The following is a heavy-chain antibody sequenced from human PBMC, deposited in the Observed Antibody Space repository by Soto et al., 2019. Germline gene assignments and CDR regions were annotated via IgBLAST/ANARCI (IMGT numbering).Heavy chain of an antibody. Sequence: QVQLVQSGAEVKKPGSSVKVSCKASGGTFSSYAISWVRQAPGQGLEWMGGIIPIFGTANYAQKFQGRVTITADESTSTAYMGLSSLRSEDTAVYYCAREPGGGMVRGAYFDYWGQGTLVTVSS. CDR1: GGTFSSYA. D-gene: IGHD3-10*01. J-gene: IGHJ4*02. CDR3: AREPGGGMVRGAYFDY. V-gene: IGHV1-69*01. CDR2: IIPIFGTA.